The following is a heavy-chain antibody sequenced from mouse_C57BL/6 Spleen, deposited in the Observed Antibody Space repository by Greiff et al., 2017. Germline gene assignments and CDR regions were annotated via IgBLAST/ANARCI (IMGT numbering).Heavy chain of an antibody. CDR2: INYDGSST. Sequence: EVHLVESEGGLVQPGSSMKLSCTASGFTFSDYYMAWVRQVPEKGLEWVANINYDGSSTYYLDSLKSRFIISRDNAKNILYLQMSSLKSEDTATYYCAMIYYDYDGAMDYWGQGTSVTVSS. D-gene: IGHD2-4*01. CDR1: GFTFSDYY. J-gene: IGHJ4*01. CDR3: AMIYYDYDGAMDY. V-gene: IGHV5-16*01.